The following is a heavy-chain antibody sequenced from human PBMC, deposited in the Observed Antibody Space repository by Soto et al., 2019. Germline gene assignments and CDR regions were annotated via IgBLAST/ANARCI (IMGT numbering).Heavy chain of an antibody. Sequence: GASVKVSCSASGFTFSSYAMHWVRQAPGKGLEYVSAISSNGGSTYYADSVKGRFTISRDNSKNTLYLQMSSLRAEDTAVYYCVRSMIARHFHAFDIWGQGTMVTVSS. J-gene: IGHJ3*02. D-gene: IGHD3-22*01. CDR3: VRSMIARHFHAFDI. CDR2: ISSNGGST. V-gene: IGHV3-64D*06. CDR1: GFTFSSYA.